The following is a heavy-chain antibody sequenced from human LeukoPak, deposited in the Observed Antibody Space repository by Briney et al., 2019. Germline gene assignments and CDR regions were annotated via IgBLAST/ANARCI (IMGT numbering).Heavy chain of an antibody. CDR1: GGSISSSSYY. Sequence: SGTLSLTCTVSGGSISSSSYYWGWIRQPPGNGLEWIGSIYYSGSTYYNPSLKSRVTISVDTSKNQFSLKLSSVTAADTAVYYCAWFTYYDYVVTWGQGTLVTVSS. CDR3: AWFTYYDYVVT. D-gene: IGHD3-16*01. J-gene: IGHJ5*02. V-gene: IGHV4-39*07. CDR2: IYYSGST.